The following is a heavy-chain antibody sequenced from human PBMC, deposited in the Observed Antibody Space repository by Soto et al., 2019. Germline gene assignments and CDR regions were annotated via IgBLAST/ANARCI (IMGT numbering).Heavy chain of an antibody. V-gene: IGHV3-48*03. Sequence: GGSLRLSCAASGFTFSSYEMNWVRQAPGKGLEWVSYISSSGSTIYYADSAKGRFTISRDNAKNSLYLQMNSLRAEDTAVYYCARDRSGQQLDYDAFDIWGQGTMVTVSS. CDR2: ISSSGSTI. CDR3: ARDRSGQQLDYDAFDI. J-gene: IGHJ3*02. D-gene: IGHD6-13*01. CDR1: GFTFSSYE.